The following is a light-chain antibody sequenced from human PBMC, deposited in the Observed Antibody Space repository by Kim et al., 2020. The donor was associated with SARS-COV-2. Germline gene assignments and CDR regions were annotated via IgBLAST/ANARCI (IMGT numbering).Light chain of an antibody. CDR3: QKYNSAPWT. CDR2: AAS. J-gene: IGKJ1*01. Sequence: ASIGDKVTITCRASQDIANSLAWYQQKPGKVPQVLIYAASTLQSGVPSRFSGSGSGTEFTLTIGSLQTEDVATYYCQKYNSAPWTFGPGTKVDIK. CDR1: QDIANS. V-gene: IGKV1-27*01.